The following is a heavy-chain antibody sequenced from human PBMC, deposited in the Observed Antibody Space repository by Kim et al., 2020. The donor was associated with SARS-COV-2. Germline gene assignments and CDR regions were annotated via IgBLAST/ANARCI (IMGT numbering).Heavy chain of an antibody. Sequence: GGSLRLSCAASEFSFSSYWMTWVRQAPGKGLDWVANIKEDGSETYHGHSVQGRFTISRDNAKNSLYLQMNSLRAEDTAVYYCARIRDYGARHYGIDVWGQGTTVTVS. CDR2: IKEDGSET. CDR3: ARIRDYGARHYGIDV. CDR1: EFSFSSYW. J-gene: IGHJ6*02. V-gene: IGHV3-7*01. D-gene: IGHD3-10*01.